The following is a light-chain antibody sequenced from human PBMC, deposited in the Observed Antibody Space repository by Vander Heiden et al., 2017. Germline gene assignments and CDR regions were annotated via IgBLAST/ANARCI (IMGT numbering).Light chain of an antibody. CDR2: GAS. J-gene: IGKJ2*01. CDR1: QSVSSNY. V-gene: IGKV3-20*01. Sequence: IVLTQSPGTLSLSPGERATLSCRASQSVSSNYLAWYQQKPGQAPRLLIYGASSRATGIPDRFSGSGSGTDFTLTISRLEPEDFAVYYCQQYGRSPPYTFGQGTKLQIK. CDR3: QQYGRSPPYT.